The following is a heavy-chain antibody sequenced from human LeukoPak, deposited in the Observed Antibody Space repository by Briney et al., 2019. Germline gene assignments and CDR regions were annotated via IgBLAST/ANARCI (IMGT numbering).Heavy chain of an antibody. D-gene: IGHD5-12*01. CDR3: AKYIVGTMEDY. Sequence: PSETLSLTCTVSSGSLSNSNYYWGWIRQPPGTGLEWIGGIYYSGSTYTGSTSYNPSLKSRVTISGDTSKNQFSLRLSSLTAADTAVYYCAKYIVGTMEDYWGQGTLVTVSS. J-gene: IGHJ4*02. V-gene: IGHV4-39*07. CDR1: SGSLSNSNYY. CDR2: IYYSGSTYTGST.